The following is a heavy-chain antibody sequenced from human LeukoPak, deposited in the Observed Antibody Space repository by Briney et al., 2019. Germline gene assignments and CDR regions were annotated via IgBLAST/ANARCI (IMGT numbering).Heavy chain of an antibody. CDR2: IRYDGSIE. V-gene: IGHV3-30*02. CDR3: AKVTGGVATGPFDY. D-gene: IGHD3-3*01. CDR1: GFTFSTDG. J-gene: IGHJ4*02. Sequence: GGSLRLSCAASGFTFSTDGMHWVRQAPGKWLEWVAFIRYDGSIEYYADSVKGRFTISRDNSKNTLYLQMNSLRVEDTAVYYCAKVTGGVATGPFDYWGQGTLVTVSS.